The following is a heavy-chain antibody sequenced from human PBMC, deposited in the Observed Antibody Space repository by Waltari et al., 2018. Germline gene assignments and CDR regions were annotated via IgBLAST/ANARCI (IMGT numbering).Heavy chain of an antibody. CDR1: GGSISSSSYY. Sequence: QLQLQESGPGLVKPSETLSLTCTVSGGSISSSSYYWGWIRQPPGKGLEWIGSIYYSGSTYYNPSLKSRVTISVDTSKNQFSLKLSSVTAADTAVYYCARGKGIVVVIKSWFDPWGQGTLVTVSS. CDR2: IYYSGST. V-gene: IGHV4-39*07. D-gene: IGHD3-22*01. CDR3: ARGKGIVVVIKSWFDP. J-gene: IGHJ5*02.